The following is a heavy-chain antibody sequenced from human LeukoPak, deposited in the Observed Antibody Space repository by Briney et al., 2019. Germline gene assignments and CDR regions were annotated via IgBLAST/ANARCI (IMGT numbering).Heavy chain of an antibody. V-gene: IGHV7-4-1*02. J-gene: IGHJ5*02. CDR1: GYTFTSYA. D-gene: IGHD3-16*01. CDR2: INTNTGNP. Sequence: GASVKVSCKASGYTFTSYAMNWVRQAAGQGLEWMGWINTNTGNPTYPQGFTGRFVFSLDTSVSTAYLQISSLKAEDTAVYYCARDLEGVTGSWFDPWGQGTLVTVSS. CDR3: ARDLEGVTGSWFDP.